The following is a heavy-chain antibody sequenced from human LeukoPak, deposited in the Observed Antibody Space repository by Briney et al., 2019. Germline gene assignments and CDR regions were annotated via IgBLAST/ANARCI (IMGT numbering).Heavy chain of an antibody. CDR2: MPFDGFSK. D-gene: IGHD3-22*01. CDR3: AREGHTSGYCGTFEN. J-gene: IGHJ3*02. Sequence: PGGSLRLSCEMSRYTFSTSIIHWVRQAPGKGLEWVAAMPFDGFSKYYADSMKGRLSISRDESKNTVYLQMESLRFEDTAVYYCAREGHTSGYCGTFENWGQGTTVAVSS. CDR1: RYTFSTSI. V-gene: IGHV3-30*04.